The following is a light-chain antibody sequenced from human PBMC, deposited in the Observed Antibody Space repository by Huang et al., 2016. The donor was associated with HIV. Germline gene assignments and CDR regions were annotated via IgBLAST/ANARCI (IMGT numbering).Light chain of an antibody. V-gene: IGKV1-9*01. Sequence: IQLTQSPSSLSASVGDRVIITCRASQDISNSLAWYQQKPGKAPKSLIFGASTLQSGVASRFSGSASGTYFTLTINGLQPEDFATYYCQQLHDYPVTFGQGTRLDIE. CDR2: GAS. CDR3: QQLHDYPVT. CDR1: QDISNS. J-gene: IGKJ5*01.